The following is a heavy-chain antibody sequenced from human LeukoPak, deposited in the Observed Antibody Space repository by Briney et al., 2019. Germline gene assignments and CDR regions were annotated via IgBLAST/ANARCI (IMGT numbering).Heavy chain of an antibody. V-gene: IGHV3-23*01. CDR3: AKGDYYDSSGYSDAFDI. CDR1: GFTFSSYA. CDR2: ISGSGGST. Sequence: PGGSLRLSCAASGFTFSSYAMSWVRQAPGKGREWVSAISGSGGSTYYADSVKGRFTISRDNSKNTLYLQMNSLRAEDTAVYYCAKGDYYDSSGYSDAFDIWGQGTMVTVSS. J-gene: IGHJ3*02. D-gene: IGHD3-22*01.